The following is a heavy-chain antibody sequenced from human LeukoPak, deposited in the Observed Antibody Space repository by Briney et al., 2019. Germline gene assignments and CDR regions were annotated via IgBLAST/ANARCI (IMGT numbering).Heavy chain of an antibody. D-gene: IGHD5-12*01. J-gene: IGHJ3*02. CDR3: ARRYSGYEWAFDI. Sequence: PGGSLRLSCAASGFNFSTYWMTWVRQAPGRGLECVANIKKDGSEKYYADSVQGRFPISRDNAKNSLSLQMNSLRAEDTALYYCARRYSGYEWAFDIWGQGTMVTVSS. CDR1: GFNFSTYW. CDR2: IKKDGSEK. V-gene: IGHV3-7*01.